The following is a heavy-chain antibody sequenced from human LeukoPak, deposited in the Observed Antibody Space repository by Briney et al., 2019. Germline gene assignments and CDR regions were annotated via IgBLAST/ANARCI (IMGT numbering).Heavy chain of an antibody. CDR1: GYTFTSYA. V-gene: IGHV1-69*13. D-gene: IGHD2-15*01. Sequence: ASVKVSCKASGYTFTSYAMNWVRQAPGQGLEWMGGIIPIFGTANYAQKFQGRVTITADESTSTAYMELSSLRSEDTAVYYCARGSYCSGGSCSDYPFDYWGQGTLVTVSS. J-gene: IGHJ4*02. CDR2: IIPIFGTA. CDR3: ARGSYCSGGSCSDYPFDY.